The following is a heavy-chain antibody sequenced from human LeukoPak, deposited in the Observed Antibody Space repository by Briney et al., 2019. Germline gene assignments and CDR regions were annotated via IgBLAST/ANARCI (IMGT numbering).Heavy chain of an antibody. D-gene: IGHD6-13*01. CDR3: AKDWSGSSWPFDY. V-gene: IGHV3-30*18. CDR1: GFTFSSYG. Sequence: HPGGSLRLSCAASGFTFSSYGMHWVRQAPGKGLEWVAVISYDGSNKYYADSVKGRFTISRDNSKNTLYLQMNSLRAEDTAVYYCAKDWSGSSWPFDYWGQGTLVTVSS. CDR2: ISYDGSNK. J-gene: IGHJ4*02.